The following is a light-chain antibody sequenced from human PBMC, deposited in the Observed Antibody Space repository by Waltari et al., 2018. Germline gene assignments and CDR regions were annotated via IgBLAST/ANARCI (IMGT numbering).Light chain of an antibody. Sequence: DIQMTQSPSSLSAPIGDTITVTCRASQNIRTYLNWYQQKPAKAPKFLIFVASTLPRGVPSRFSGSASGTEFTLTVTNLQPDDFATYFCQQSFSSPWTFGQGTTV. CDR1: QNIRTY. CDR2: VAS. V-gene: IGKV1-39*01. CDR3: QQSFSSPWT. J-gene: IGKJ1*01.